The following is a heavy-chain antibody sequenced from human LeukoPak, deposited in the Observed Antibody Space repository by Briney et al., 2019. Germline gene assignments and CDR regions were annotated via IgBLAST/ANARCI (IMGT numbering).Heavy chain of an antibody. J-gene: IGHJ4*02. V-gene: IGHV3-74*01. Sequence: GGSLRLSCAASGFTFSSYWMHWVRQAPGKGLVWVSRINSDGSSTSYADSVKGRFTISRDNAKNTLYLQMNSLRAEDTAVYYCAKRVYYGDYLDYWGQGTLVTVSS. CDR2: INSDGSST. D-gene: IGHD4-17*01. CDR1: GFTFSSYW. CDR3: AKRVYYGDYLDY.